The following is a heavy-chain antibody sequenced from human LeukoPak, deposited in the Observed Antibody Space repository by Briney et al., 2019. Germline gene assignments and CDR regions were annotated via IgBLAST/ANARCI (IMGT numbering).Heavy chain of an antibody. CDR3: AREGITMVRGVTYFDY. D-gene: IGHD3-10*01. V-gene: IGHV3-30-3*01. CDR2: ISYDGSNK. CDR1: GFTFSSYA. Sequence: PGGSLRLSCAASGFTFSSYAMHWVRQAPGQGLEGLAVISYDGSNKYYADSVKGRFTISRDNSKNTLYLQMNSLRAEDTAVYYCAREGITMVRGVTYFDYWGQGTLVTVSS. J-gene: IGHJ4*02.